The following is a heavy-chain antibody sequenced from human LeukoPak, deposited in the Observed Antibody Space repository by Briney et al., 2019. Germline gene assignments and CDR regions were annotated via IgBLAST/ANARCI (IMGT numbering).Heavy chain of an antibody. CDR3: ARDREPIYYYYGMDV. V-gene: IGHV3-33*01. CDR1: GFTFSNYG. J-gene: IGHJ6*02. CDR2: IWYDGSNK. D-gene: IGHD1-14*01. Sequence: PGGSLRLSCAASGFTFSNYGMHWVRQAPGKGLEWVAVIWYDGSNKYYADSVKGRFTISRDNSKNTLYLQMNSLRAEDTAVYYCARDREPIYYYYGMDVWGQGTTVTVSS.